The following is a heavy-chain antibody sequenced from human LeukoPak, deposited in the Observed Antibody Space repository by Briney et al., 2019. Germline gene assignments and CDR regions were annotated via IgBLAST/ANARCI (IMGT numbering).Heavy chain of an antibody. V-gene: IGHV1-18*01. Sequence: SVKVSCKASGYTFTSYGISWVRQAPGQGREWMGWISDYNGNTDYAQKLQGRVTMTTDTSTSTAYMELRSLRSDDTAVYYCVRVRRITIFGVVIEGFADYWGQGTLVTVSS. CDR2: ISDYNGNT. CDR1: GYTFTSYG. CDR3: VRVRRITIFGVVIEGFADY. D-gene: IGHD3-3*01. J-gene: IGHJ4*02.